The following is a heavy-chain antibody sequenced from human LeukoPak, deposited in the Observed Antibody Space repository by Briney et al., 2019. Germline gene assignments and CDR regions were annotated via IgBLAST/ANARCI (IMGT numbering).Heavy chain of an antibody. CDR3: ARGSDSGSSYFPKLDY. J-gene: IGHJ4*02. V-gene: IGHV3-23*01. CDR1: GFTFNNYA. Sequence: GGSLRLPCATSGFTFNNYAVGWVRQAPGKGLEWVSGISAYAASTYYADSVKGRFTISRDNSKNTVYLQMKSLRVEDTAVYYCARGSDSGSSYFPKLDYWGQGTLVTVSS. CDR2: ISAYAAST. D-gene: IGHD3-22*01.